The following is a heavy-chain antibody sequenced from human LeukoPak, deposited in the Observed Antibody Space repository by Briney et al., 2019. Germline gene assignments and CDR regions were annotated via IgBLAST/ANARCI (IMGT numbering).Heavy chain of an antibody. D-gene: IGHD3-10*01. CDR2: ASYDGSKK. J-gene: IGHJ4*02. V-gene: IGHV3-30*04. Sequence: GGSLRLSCAASGFTFNSYAMHWVRQAPGKGLEWVALASYDGSKKNYADSVQGRFTISRDNAKNTLYLQLNSLRGEDTAVYYSARDGIARGSGSYLDLWCQGTLVTVSS. CDR3: ARDGIARGSGSYLDL. CDR1: GFTFNSYA.